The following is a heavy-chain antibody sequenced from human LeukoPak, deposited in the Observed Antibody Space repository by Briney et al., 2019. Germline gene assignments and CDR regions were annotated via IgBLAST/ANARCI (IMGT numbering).Heavy chain of an antibody. V-gene: IGHV1-18*04. D-gene: IGHD1-20*01. Sequence: ASVKVSCKASGYTFSSYGISWVRQAPGQGLEWMGWISGYNGNTNYAQKLQGRVTVTTDTSTSTAYMELSSLRSEDTAVYYCARDPNNWNPNWFDPWGQGTLVTVFS. CDR1: GYTFSSYG. J-gene: IGHJ5*02. CDR3: ARDPNNWNPNWFDP. CDR2: ISGYNGNT.